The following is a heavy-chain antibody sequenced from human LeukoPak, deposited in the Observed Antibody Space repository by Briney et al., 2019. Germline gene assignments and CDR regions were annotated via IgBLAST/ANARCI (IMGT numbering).Heavy chain of an antibody. D-gene: IGHD2-2*01. CDR1: GGSFSGYY. CDR2: INHSGST. Sequence: SETLSLTCAVYGGSFSGYYWSWIRQPPGKGLEWIGEINHSGSTNYNPSLESRVTLSIDTSKNQFSLKLTSVTAADTAVFYCARGPDCSSTSCAVDYWGQGALVTVSS. CDR3: ARGPDCSSTSCAVDY. V-gene: IGHV4-34*01. J-gene: IGHJ4*02.